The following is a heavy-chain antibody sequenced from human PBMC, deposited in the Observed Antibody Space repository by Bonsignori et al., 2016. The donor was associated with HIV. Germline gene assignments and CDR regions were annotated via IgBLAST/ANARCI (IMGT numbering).Heavy chain of an antibody. V-gene: IGHV4-59*01. D-gene: IGHD6-6*01. CDR2: IYYSGST. Sequence: WIRQPPGKGLEWIGYIYYSGSTNYNPSLKSRVTISVDTSKNQFSLKLSSVTAADTAVYYCAVAARPYYYYYYMDVWGKGTTVTVSS. CDR3: AVAARPYYYYYYMDV. J-gene: IGHJ6*03.